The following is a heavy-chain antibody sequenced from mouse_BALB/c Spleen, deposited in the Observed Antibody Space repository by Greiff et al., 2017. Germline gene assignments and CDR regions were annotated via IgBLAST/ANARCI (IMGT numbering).Heavy chain of an antibody. CDR3: ARIDGNYAMDY. CDR1: GYSITSGYY. J-gene: IGHJ4*01. Sequence: DVKLQESGPGLVKPSQSLSLTCSVTGYSITSGYYWNWIRQFPGNKLEWMGYISYDGSNNYNPSLKNRISITRDTSKNQFFLKLNSVTTEDTATYYCARIDGNYAMDYWGQGTSVTVSS. V-gene: IGHV3-6*02. CDR2: ISYDGSN. D-gene: IGHD1-1*01.